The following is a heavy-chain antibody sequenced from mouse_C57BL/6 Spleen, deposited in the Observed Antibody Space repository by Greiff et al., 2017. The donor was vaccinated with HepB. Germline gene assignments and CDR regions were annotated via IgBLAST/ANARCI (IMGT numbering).Heavy chain of an antibody. D-gene: IGHD1-1*01. Sequence: EVKLVESGGDLVKPGGSLKLSCAASGFTFSSYGMSWVRQTPDKRLEWVATISSGGSYTYYPDGVKGRFTISRDNAKNTLYLQMSSLKSEDTAMYYCARQYYGSSYDYWGQGTTLTVSS. J-gene: IGHJ2*01. V-gene: IGHV5-6*01. CDR3: ARQYYGSSYDY. CDR1: GFTFSSYG. CDR2: ISSGGSYT.